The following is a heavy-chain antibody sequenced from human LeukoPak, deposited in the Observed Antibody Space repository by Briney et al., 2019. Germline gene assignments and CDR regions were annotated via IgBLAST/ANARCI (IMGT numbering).Heavy chain of an antibody. D-gene: IGHD1-26*01. CDR1: GFSFSSFN. V-gene: IGHV3-21*01. J-gene: IGHJ6*03. CDR2: ITSSGTHI. CDR3: ARDPYSGNYGNDYYYYMDV. Sequence: GGSLRLSCAASGFSFSSFNMNWVRQAPGKAMEWVSSITSSGTHIFYADSVRGRFTISRDNAKNSLYLQMDSLGPDDTAVYYCARDPYSGNYGNDYYYYMDVWGKGTTVTISS.